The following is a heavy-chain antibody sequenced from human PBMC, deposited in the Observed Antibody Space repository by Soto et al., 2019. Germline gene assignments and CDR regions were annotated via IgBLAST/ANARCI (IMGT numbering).Heavy chain of an antibody. D-gene: IGHD2-15*01. CDR1: GFTFSSYS. Sequence: EVQLVESGGGLVKPGVSLRLSCAASGFTFSSYSMKWFRQAPGKGLERGTSISSSSGYIYYADSVKDRFTISRDNAKSSLYLQRKSLSADDTAVYYCARDREGVGAGLFWGQGTMVTVSS. V-gene: IGHV3-21*06. CDR2: ISSSSGYI. CDR3: ARDREGVGAGLF. J-gene: IGHJ3*01.